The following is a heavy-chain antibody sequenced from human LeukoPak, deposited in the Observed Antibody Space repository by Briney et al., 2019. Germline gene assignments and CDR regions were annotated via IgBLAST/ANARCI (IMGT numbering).Heavy chain of an antibody. CDR1: GFTFGDYA. V-gene: IGHV3-49*03. J-gene: IGHJ4*02. CDR3: TREGVEMATITDY. CDR2: IRSKAYGGTT. Sequence: GGSLRLSCTASGFTFGDYAMSWFRQAPGKGLEWVGFIRSKAYGGTTEYAASVKGRFTISRDDSKSIAYLQMNSLKTEDTAVYYCTREGVEMATITDYWGQGTLVTVSS. D-gene: IGHD5-24*01.